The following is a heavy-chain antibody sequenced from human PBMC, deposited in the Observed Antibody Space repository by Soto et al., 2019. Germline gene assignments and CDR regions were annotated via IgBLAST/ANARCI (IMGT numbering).Heavy chain of an antibody. D-gene: IGHD3-3*01. J-gene: IGHJ4*02. CDR2: IGTTRSYI. CDR1: GFTFSSYS. Sequence: GGSLRLSCAASGFTFSSYSMNWVCQAPADGLEFTSYIGTTRSYIYYADSLKGGFTISRDNAKHSLFLQMNSLRDEDTAVYYCARKGVAFDYWGQGALVTVS. V-gene: IGHV3-48*02. CDR3: ARKGVAFDY.